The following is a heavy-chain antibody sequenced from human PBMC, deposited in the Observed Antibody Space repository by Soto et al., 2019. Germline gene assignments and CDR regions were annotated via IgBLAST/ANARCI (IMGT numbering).Heavy chain of an antibody. J-gene: IGHJ4*02. Sequence: QVQLQESGPGLVKPSETLSLTCSVSGGSIRSNFWSWIRQPPGKGLEWIGYIYYSGSAHYNPSLKTRGNITIDTSQKQFSLKLSSVTAADTAVYSCARKNSCGDPCDYWGQGTLVTVSS. CDR3: ARKNSCGDPCDY. V-gene: IGHV4-59*01. D-gene: IGHD2-2*01. CDR2: IYYSGSA. CDR1: GGSIRSNF.